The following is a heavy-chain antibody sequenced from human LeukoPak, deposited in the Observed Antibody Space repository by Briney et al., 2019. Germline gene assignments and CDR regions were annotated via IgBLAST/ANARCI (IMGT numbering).Heavy chain of an antibody. CDR3: ARGSHNDYVWGSYRYTGKTDYYYYMDV. CDR2: IYSTGNT. CDR1: GGSINTYY. J-gene: IGHJ6*03. Sequence: PSETLSLTCAVSGGSINTYYWSWIRQPPGKGLEWVGYIYSTGNTNYNPSLKGRVTISVDTSKNQFSLKLSSVTAADTAVYYCARGSHNDYVWGSYRYTGKTDYYYYMDVWGKGTTVTVSS. V-gene: IGHV4-59*01. D-gene: IGHD3-16*02.